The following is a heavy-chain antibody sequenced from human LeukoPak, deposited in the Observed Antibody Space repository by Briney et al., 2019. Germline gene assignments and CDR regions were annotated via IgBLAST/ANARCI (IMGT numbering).Heavy chain of an antibody. J-gene: IGHJ4*02. CDR3: AREDGITIFGVVIAPLDY. D-gene: IGHD3-3*01. V-gene: IGHV3-7*01. CDR2: IKQDGSEK. CDR1: GFTFSSYW. Sequence: PGGSLRLSCAASGFTFSSYWMTWVRQAPGKGLEWVANIKQDGSEKYYVDSVKGRFTISRDNAKNSLYLQMNSLRAEDTAVYYCAREDGITIFGVVIAPLDYWGQGTLVTVSS.